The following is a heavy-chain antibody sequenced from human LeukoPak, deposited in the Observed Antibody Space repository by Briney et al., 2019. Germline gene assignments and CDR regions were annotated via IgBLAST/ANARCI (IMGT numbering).Heavy chain of an antibody. Sequence: SETLSLTCAVYGGSFSGYYWSWIRQPPGKGLEWIGEINHSGSTSYNPSLKSRVTISVDTSKNQFSLKLSSVTAADTAVYYCAGIGKAYYYYGMDVWGQGTTVTVSS. CDR1: GGSFSGYY. CDR2: INHSGST. CDR3: AGIGKAYYYYGMDV. D-gene: IGHD4-23*01. J-gene: IGHJ6*02. V-gene: IGHV4-34*01.